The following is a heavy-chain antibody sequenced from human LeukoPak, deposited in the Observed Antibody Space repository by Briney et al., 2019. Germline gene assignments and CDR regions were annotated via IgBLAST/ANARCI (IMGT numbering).Heavy chain of an antibody. CDR3: ATEGHYTVAFDI. V-gene: IGHV3-23*01. Sequence: PGGSLRLSCVVSGFPFSRYAMSWVRQAPGKGLEWVSAIGGSGISTFQADSVKGRFTISRDNSKNTLYLQMNSLRAEDTAVYYCATEGHYTVAFDIWGQGTMVTVSS. J-gene: IGHJ3*02. D-gene: IGHD3-10*01. CDR1: GFPFSRYA. CDR2: IGGSGIST.